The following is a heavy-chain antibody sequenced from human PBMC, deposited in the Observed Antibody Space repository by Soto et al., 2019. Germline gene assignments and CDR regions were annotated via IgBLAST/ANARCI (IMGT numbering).Heavy chain of an antibody. CDR2: IYWDDDK. Sequence: QITLKESGPTLVRPTQTLTLTCTFSGFSLSTSGVGVGWIRQPPGKALEWLALIYWDDDKRYSPSLKSRLTITKDTSKNQVLLTMTNMDPVDTATYYCAHSRCGGDCLQSYSSHYYYGIDVWGQGTTVTVSS. D-gene: IGHD2-21*02. V-gene: IGHV2-5*02. CDR1: GFSLSTSGVG. CDR3: AHSRCGGDCLQSYSSHYYYGIDV. J-gene: IGHJ6*02.